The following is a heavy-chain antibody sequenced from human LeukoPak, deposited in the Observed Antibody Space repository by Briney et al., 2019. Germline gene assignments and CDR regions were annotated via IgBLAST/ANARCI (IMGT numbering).Heavy chain of an antibody. CDR3: AELGITMIGGV. Sequence: GGSLRLSCAASGFTFSSYEMNWVRQAPGKGLEWVSYISSSGSTIYYADSVKGRFTISRDNAKNSLYLQMNSVRAEDTAVYYCAELGITMIGGVWGKGTTVTISS. CDR1: GFTFSSYE. V-gene: IGHV3-48*03. CDR2: ISSSGSTI. D-gene: IGHD3-10*02. J-gene: IGHJ6*04.